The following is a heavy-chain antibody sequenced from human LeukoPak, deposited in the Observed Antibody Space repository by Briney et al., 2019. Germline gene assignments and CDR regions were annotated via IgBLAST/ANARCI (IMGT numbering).Heavy chain of an antibody. J-gene: IGHJ4*02. CDR2: ISDNSGST. D-gene: IGHD3-16*01. CDR3: AKTLWGTYFDY. CDR1: GFTFSSYA. V-gene: IGHV3-23*01. Sequence: GGSLRLSCAASGFTFSSYAMSWVRQAPGKGLEWVSGISDNSGSTYYADSVKGRFTISRDNSKNTLYLQMSSLRAEDTAIYYCAKTLWGTYFDYWGQGTLVTVSS.